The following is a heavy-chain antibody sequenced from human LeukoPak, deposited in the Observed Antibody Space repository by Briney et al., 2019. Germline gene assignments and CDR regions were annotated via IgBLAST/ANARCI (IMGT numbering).Heavy chain of an antibody. J-gene: IGHJ4*02. Sequence: PSETLSLTCAVYGGSCSGYYWSWIRQPPGKGLEWIGEINHIGSTNYNPSLKSRVTISVDTSKNQFSLKLSSVTAADTAVYYCARRGNCSSTSCYTGRRAYFDYWGQGTLVTVSS. V-gene: IGHV4-34*01. CDR2: INHIGST. D-gene: IGHD2-2*02. CDR1: GGSCSGYY. CDR3: ARRGNCSSTSCYTGRRAYFDY.